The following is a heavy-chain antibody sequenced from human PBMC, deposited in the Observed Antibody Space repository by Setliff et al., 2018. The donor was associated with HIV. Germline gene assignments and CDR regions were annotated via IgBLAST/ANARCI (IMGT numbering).Heavy chain of an antibody. D-gene: IGHD6-19*01. J-gene: IGHJ4*02. CDR3: ARDGGSSGWYFVLGYSDY. CDR1: GYSISSGYY. V-gene: IGHV4-38-2*02. Sequence: SETLSLTCAVSGYSISSGYYWGWIRQPPGKGLEWVGSIYYTGSTYYNPSLKSRVTISIDTSKNQFSLKLNSVTAADTAMYYCARDGGSSGWYFVLGYSDYWGPGTLVTVSS. CDR2: IYYTGST.